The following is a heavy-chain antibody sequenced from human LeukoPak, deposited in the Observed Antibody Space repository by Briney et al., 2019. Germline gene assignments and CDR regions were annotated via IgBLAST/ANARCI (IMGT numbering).Heavy chain of an antibody. CDR3: AKDMYSGSNYFFDS. V-gene: IGHV3-23*01. J-gene: IGHJ4*02. Sequence: GGSLRLSCAASGFTFSSYWMHWVRQAPGKGLEWVSGISGSGGSTTHADSVKDRFTISRDNSKNTLYLQMNSLRAEDTALYYCAKDMYSGSNYFFDSWGQGTLVTVSS. CDR1: GFTFSSYW. D-gene: IGHD6-25*01. CDR2: ISGSGGST.